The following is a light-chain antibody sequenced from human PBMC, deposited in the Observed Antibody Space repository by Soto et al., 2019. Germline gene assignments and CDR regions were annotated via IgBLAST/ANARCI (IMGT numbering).Light chain of an antibody. Sequence: EIVLTQSPATLSLSPGDIATLSCRASQSVSSTYLIWYQQKPGQAPRLLIYGASSRATGVPDRFSGGGAGTDFTLTISSLEPEDFAVYYCQQRLTFGGGTKVDI. V-gene: IGKV3D-20*02. CDR3: QQRLT. CDR1: QSVSSTY. J-gene: IGKJ4*01. CDR2: GAS.